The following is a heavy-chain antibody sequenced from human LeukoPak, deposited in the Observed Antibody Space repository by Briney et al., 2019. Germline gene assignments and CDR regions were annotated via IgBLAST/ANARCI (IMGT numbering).Heavy chain of an antibody. D-gene: IGHD2-21*02. J-gene: IGHJ6*03. CDR3: AREGAVVTVGGDTFYYMDV. V-gene: IGHV1-69*13. Sequence: GASVKVSCKPSGGPFSSYTIHWVRHAPGQGLEWVGGVIPIFGTPNYAQKFQGRLTISSDEFTTTVHMELSSLRSEDTAVYFCAREGAVVTVGGDTFYYMDVWGQGTTVTVSS. CDR2: VIPIFGTP. CDR1: GGPFSSYT.